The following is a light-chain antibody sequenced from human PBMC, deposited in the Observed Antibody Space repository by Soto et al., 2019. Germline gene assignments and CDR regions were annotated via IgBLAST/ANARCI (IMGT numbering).Light chain of an antibody. CDR3: QQYDNLPLT. J-gene: IGKJ4*01. CDR1: QDIENY. Sequence: DIQMAQSPSSLSASAGDRVTITCQASQDIENYLNWYQQKSGKAPKLLIYDASDLETGVPSRFSGSGSGTDFTFTINSLQPEDIATYYCQQYDNLPLTFGGGTKVDIK. V-gene: IGKV1-33*01. CDR2: DAS.